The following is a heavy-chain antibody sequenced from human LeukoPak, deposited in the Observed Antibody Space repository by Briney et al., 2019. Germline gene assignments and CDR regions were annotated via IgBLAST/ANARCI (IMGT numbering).Heavy chain of an antibody. CDR2: IIPIFGTA. CDR1: GGTFSSYA. Sequence: GASVKVSCKASGGTFSSYAISWVRQAPGQGLEWMGGIIPIFGTANYAQKFQGRVTITTDESTSTAYMELSNLRSEDTAVYYCARSLFANYYYYYMDVWGKGTTVTVSS. V-gene: IGHV1-69*05. CDR3: ARSLFANYYYYYMDV. J-gene: IGHJ6*03. D-gene: IGHD2-8*01.